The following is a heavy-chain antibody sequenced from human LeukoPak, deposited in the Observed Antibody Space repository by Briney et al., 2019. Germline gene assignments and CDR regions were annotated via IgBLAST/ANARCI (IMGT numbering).Heavy chain of an antibody. Sequence: PSETLSLTCTVSGGSISSYYWSWIRQPPGKGVEWIGEINHRGSTNYNPSLKRRVTISVDTSKNQFSLKLSSVTAADTAVYYCARGRSLQSVTMVRGVITDVWGKGTTATVSS. CDR1: GGSISSYY. CDR3: ARGRSLQSVTMVRGVITDV. V-gene: IGHV4-34*01. CDR2: INHRGST. D-gene: IGHD3-10*01. J-gene: IGHJ6*04.